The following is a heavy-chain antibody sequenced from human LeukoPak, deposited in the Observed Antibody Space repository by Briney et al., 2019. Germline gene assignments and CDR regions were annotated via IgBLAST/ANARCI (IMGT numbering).Heavy chain of an antibody. D-gene: IGHD6-13*01. Sequence: GGSLRLSCAASGFIVSSNYMSWVRQAPGKGLEWVSTIYSGGSTYYADSVKGRFTISRDNSQNTLYLQMNSLRAEDTALYYCSRADTLAGPFDFWGQGTLVTVSA. CDR3: SRADTLAGPFDF. CDR2: IYSGGST. CDR1: GFIVSSNY. V-gene: IGHV3-53*01. J-gene: IGHJ4*01.